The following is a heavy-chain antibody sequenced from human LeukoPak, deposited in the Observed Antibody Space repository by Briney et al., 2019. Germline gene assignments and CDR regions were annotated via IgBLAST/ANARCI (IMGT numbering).Heavy chain of an antibody. Sequence: PGRSLRLSRAASGFTFSSFGMHWVRQAPGKGLEWLSYISSSSSDTNYADSVKGRFTISRDNAKRSLYLQMNSLRAEDTAVYYCIKNSGRDGGNWGQGTLVTVSS. V-gene: IGHV3-21*05. CDR1: GFTFSSFG. D-gene: IGHD1-26*01. CDR3: IKNSGRDGGN. CDR2: ISSSSSDT. J-gene: IGHJ4*02.